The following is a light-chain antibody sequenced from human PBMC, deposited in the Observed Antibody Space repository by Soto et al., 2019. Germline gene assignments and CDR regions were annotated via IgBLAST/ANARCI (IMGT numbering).Light chain of an antibody. Sequence: QSVLTRPASVSGSPGQSITIPCTGTSSDVGGYNYVSWYQHHPGKAPKLLIYDVSNRPSGISNRFSGSKSDNTASLTISGLQPEDEADYYCSSYTTSNTRQIVFGTGTKVTVL. V-gene: IGLV2-14*03. J-gene: IGLJ1*01. CDR1: SSDVGGYNY. CDR2: DVS. CDR3: SSYTTSNTRQIV.